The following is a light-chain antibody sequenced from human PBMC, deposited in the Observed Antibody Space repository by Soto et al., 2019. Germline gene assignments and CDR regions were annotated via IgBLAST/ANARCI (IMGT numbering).Light chain of an antibody. V-gene: IGKV3-15*01. Sequence: ELVMTQSPVTLSVSPGERATLSCRASQSVSNNLAWYQQKPGQAPSLLIYGASTRATGIPARFSGSGSGTELTITISSLQSEDFAVYYCQQYNNWPPFTFGQGTRLEIK. CDR3: QQYNNWPPFT. CDR2: GAS. J-gene: IGKJ5*01. CDR1: QSVSNN.